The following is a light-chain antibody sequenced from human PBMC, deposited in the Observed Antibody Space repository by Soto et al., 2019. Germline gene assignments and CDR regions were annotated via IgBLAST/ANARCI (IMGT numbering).Light chain of an antibody. J-gene: IGKJ4*01. CDR1: QGIAHY. CDR3: QKYNSAPLT. CDR2: AAS. V-gene: IGKV1-27*01. Sequence: DIQMTQSPSSLSASVGDRVTITCRASQGIAHYLAWYQQKPGKVPKLLIHAASTLQSGVPSRFSGSGSGTDFTGTIGSLQPEDVAAYYCQKYNSAPLTFGGGTK.